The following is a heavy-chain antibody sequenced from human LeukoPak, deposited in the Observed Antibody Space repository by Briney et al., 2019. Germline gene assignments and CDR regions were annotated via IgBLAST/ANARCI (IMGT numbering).Heavy chain of an antibody. CDR2: ISSSSSTI. D-gene: IGHD1-26*01. CDR3: ARDLIVGTTYFDY. Sequence: GGSLRLSCAASGFTFSTYNMNWVRQAPGKGLEWISYISSSSSTIYYADSVKGRFTISRDNAKNSLFLQMNSLRAEDTAVYYCARDLIVGTTYFDYWGQGTLVTVSP. V-gene: IGHV3-48*04. CDR1: GFTFSTYN. J-gene: IGHJ4*02.